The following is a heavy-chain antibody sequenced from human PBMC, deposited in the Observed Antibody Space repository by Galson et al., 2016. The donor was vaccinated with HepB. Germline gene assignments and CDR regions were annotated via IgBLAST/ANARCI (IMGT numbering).Heavy chain of an antibody. CDR3: ARDIRSDLRSVLRPMAGLVVFYCLDV. CDR1: GFTFTYYE. V-gene: IGHV3-48*03. Sequence: SLRLSCAASGFTFTYYEMNWVRQAPGKGLEWVSYISGSGNNKYYADSVRGRFTVSRDNARNSVYLLMNSLRAEDTAIYYCARDIRSDLRSVLRPMAGLVVFYCLDVWGQGTTVTVSS. J-gene: IGHJ6*02. D-gene: IGHD3-3*01. CDR2: ISGSGNNK.